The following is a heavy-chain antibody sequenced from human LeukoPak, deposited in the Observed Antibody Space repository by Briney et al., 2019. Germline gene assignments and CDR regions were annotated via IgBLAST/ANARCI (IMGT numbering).Heavy chain of an antibody. CDR1: GFTFDNYA. CDR2: INWNSGTT. CDR3: ARDPRYYDSSGYPYLFDY. J-gene: IGHJ4*02. Sequence: GRSLRLSCAASGFTFDNYAMHWVRQAPGKGLEWVSGINWNSGTTGYADSVKGRFTISRDNSKNTLYLQMNSLRAEDTAVYYCARDPRYYDSSGYPYLFDYWGQGTLVTVSS. V-gene: IGHV3-9*01. D-gene: IGHD3-22*01.